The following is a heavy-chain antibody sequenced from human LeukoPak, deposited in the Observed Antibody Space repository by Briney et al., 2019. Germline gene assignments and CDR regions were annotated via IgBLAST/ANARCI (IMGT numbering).Heavy chain of an antibody. CDR3: ARSYDGFDI. Sequence: GGSLRLSCATSGFTFSNYWMSWVRRAPGKGLEWVANIKQDGSDKYYVDSVKGRFTISRDNAKNSLYLQMNTLRAEDTAVYYCARSYDGFDIWGQGTMVTVSS. CDR1: GFTFSNYW. CDR2: IKQDGSDK. J-gene: IGHJ3*02. V-gene: IGHV3-7*01.